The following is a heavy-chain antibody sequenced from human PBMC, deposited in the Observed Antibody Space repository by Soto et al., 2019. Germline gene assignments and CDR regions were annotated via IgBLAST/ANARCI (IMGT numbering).Heavy chain of an antibody. D-gene: IGHD2-21*02. CDR2: IYYSGST. CDR1: GGSISSYY. CDR3: ARDAAYCGGDCYSSGFDY. J-gene: IGHJ4*02. Sequence: QVQLQESGPGLVKPSETLSLTCTVSGGSISSYYWGWIRQPPGKGLEWIGYIYYSGSTNYNPSLKSRVTISVDTSKNQFSLKLSSVTAADTAVYYCARDAAYCGGDCYSSGFDYWGQGTLVTVSS. V-gene: IGHV4-59*01.